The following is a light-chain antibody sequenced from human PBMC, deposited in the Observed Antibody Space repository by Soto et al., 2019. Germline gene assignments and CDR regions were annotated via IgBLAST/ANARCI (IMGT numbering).Light chain of an antibody. J-gene: IGKJ5*01. V-gene: IGKV4-1*01. CDR1: LTVVYSSNNKYY. Sequence: DIVLLQSPDSPALSVRDRATINYKSSLTVVYSSNNKYYLAWYQQKAGQPHKLIIYWSCTRESEVPDLFSGCGSGTDFTPNISSLQAEDVAVYYCQQYFGTPITFGQGTRLEIK. CDR3: QQYFGTPIT. CDR2: WSC.